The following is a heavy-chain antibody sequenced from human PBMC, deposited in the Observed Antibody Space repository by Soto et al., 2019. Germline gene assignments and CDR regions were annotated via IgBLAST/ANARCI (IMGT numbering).Heavy chain of an antibody. CDR1: GGYFSGYY. Sequence: TSETQSLSYAVYGGYFSGYYWSWIRQPPGKGLEWIGEINHSGSTNYNPSLKSRVTISVDTSKNQFSLKLSSVTAADTAVYYCAICRHDILTGYWDRSNWFDPWGQGTLVTVSS. CDR2: INHSGST. V-gene: IGHV4-34*01. CDR3: AICRHDILTGYWDRSNWFDP. J-gene: IGHJ5*02. D-gene: IGHD3-9*01.